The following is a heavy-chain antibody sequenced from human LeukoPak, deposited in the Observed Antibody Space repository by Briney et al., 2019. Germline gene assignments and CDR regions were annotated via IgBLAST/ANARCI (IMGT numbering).Heavy chain of an antibody. V-gene: IGHV4-39*07. J-gene: IGHJ5*02. Sequence: PSETLSLTCTVSGGSISSSSYYWGWIRQPPGKGLEWIGSIYYSGSTYYSPSLESRATISVDTSTNQCSLKLKSVTAADTAVYYCARVVYRGENWFDPWGQGTLVTVSS. CDR2: IYYSGST. D-gene: IGHD3-10*01. CDR1: GGSISSSSYY. CDR3: ARVVYRGENWFDP.